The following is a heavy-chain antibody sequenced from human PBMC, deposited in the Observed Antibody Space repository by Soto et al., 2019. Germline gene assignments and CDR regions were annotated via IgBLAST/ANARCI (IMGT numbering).Heavy chain of an antibody. CDR1: GFTFDDYA. CDR3: AKSRPWGATRPADAFDI. Sequence: GGSLRLSCAASGFTFDDYAMHWVRQAPGKGLEWVSGISWNTASIGYADSVKGRFTISRDNAKNSLYLQMNSLRAEDTALYYCAKSRPWGATRPADAFDIWGQGTMVTVSS. D-gene: IGHD1-26*01. V-gene: IGHV3-9*01. CDR2: ISWNTASI. J-gene: IGHJ3*02.